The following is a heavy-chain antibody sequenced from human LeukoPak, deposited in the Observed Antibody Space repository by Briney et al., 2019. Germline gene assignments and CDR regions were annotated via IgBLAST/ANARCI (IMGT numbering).Heavy chain of an antibody. Sequence: PSETLSLTCTVSGGSISSSSYYWGWIRQPPGKGLEWIGSIYYSRSTYYNPSLKSRVTISVDTSKNQFSLKLSSVTAADTAVYYCAGAPDLDYWGQGTLVTVSS. J-gene: IGHJ4*02. CDR1: GGSISSSSYY. D-gene: IGHD1-26*01. CDR3: AGAPDLDY. CDR2: IYYSRST. V-gene: IGHV4-39*01.